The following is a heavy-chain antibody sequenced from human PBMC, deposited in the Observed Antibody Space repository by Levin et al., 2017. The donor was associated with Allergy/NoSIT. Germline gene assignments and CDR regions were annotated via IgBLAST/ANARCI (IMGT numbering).Heavy chain of an antibody. CDR3: ARLGGVTMVRGGMKNWFDP. CDR2: IYYSGST. D-gene: IGHD3-10*01. CDR1: GGSISSSSYY. V-gene: IGHV4-39*01. Sequence: SETLSLTCTVSGGSISSSSYYWGWIRQTPGTGLEWIGSIYYSGSTYYNPSLKSRVAISVDTSKNQFSLKLSSVTAADTALYYCARLGGVTMVRGGMKNWFDPWGQGTLVTVSS. J-gene: IGHJ5*02.